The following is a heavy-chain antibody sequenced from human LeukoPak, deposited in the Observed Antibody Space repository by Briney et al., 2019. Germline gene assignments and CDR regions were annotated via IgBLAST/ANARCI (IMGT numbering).Heavy chain of an antibody. J-gene: IGHJ4*02. D-gene: IGHD5-24*01. CDR3: ARGVEMAVVDY. CDR2: IYSGGST. CDR1: GFTVSSNY. V-gene: IGHV3-66*01. Sequence: PGGSLRLSCAASGFTVSSNYMSWVRQAPGKGLEWVSVIYSGGSTYYADPVKGRFTISRDNSKNTLYLQMNSLRAEDTAVYYCARGVEMAVVDYWGQGTLVTVSS.